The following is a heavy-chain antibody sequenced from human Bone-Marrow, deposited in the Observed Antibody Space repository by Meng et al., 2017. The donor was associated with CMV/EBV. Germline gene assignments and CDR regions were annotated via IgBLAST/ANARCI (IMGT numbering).Heavy chain of an antibody. D-gene: IGHD2-2*01. J-gene: IGHJ4*02. CDR3: ARDLSGYQLGYYFDY. CDR2: ISYDGSNK. CDR1: GFTFSCYA. Sequence: SGFTFSCYAMHWVRQAPGKGLEWVAVISYDGSNKYYADSVRGRFTISRDNSKNTLYLQMNSLRAEDTAVYYCARDLSGYQLGYYFDYWGQGTLVTVSS. V-gene: IGHV3-30*04.